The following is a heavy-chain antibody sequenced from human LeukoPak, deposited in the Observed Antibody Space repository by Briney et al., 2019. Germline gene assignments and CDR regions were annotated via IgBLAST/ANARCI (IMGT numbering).Heavy chain of an antibody. Sequence: PSQTLSLTCTVSGGSISSGNYYWSWIRQPAGKGLEWIGRIFTSGNTNYNPSLKSRVTISVDTSKNQFSLKLSSMTAADTAVYYCARSTGQYQLLYFYYYMDVWGKGTTVTVSS. CDR1: GGSISSGNYY. V-gene: IGHV4-61*02. J-gene: IGHJ6*03. D-gene: IGHD2-2*01. CDR3: ARSTGQYQLLYFYYYMDV. CDR2: IFTSGNT.